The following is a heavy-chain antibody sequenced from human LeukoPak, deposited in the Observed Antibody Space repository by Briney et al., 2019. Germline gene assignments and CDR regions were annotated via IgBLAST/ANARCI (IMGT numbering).Heavy chain of an antibody. J-gene: IGHJ6*02. V-gene: IGHV1-2*02. CDR1: GYTFTGYY. CDR2: INPNSGGT. CDR3: ARDPVADYYYYGMDV. Sequence: GASVKVSCKASGYTFTGYYMHWVRQAPGQGLEWMGWINPNSGGTNYAQKFQGRVTMTRDTSISTAYMELSRLRSDDTAVYYCARDPVADYYYYGMDVWGQGTTVTVSS. D-gene: IGHD2-15*01.